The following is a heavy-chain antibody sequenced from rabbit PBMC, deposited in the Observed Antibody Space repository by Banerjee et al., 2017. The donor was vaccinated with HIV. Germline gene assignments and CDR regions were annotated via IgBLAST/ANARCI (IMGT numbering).Heavy chain of an antibody. CDR3: ARGGVGTTYPYGGMDL. CDR1: GIDFTIYYY. V-gene: IGHV1S45*01. D-gene: IGHD8-1*01. CDR2: IDTGSRGYT. J-gene: IGHJ6*01. Sequence: QLEVSGGALVEPGGTLTLTCKASGIDFTIYYYIFWGRQPPGKGLEWIACIDTGSRGYTWYASWAKGRFTISKTSSTTVTLQMTSLTAADTATYFCARGGVGTTYPYGGMDLWGPGTLVTVS.